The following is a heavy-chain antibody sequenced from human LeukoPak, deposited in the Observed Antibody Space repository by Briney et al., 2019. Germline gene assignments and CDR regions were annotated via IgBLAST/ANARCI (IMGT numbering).Heavy chain of an antibody. CDR1: GFTFSTYG. Sequence: GGSLRLSCAASGFTFSTYGMHWVRQAPGKGLEWVASIKEDGSEKKYGDSVRGRFTISRDNAKNSLSLQMNSLRAEDTAVYYCARSTNRAYDYWGQGILVTVSS. CDR2: IKEDGSEK. CDR3: ARSTNRAYDY. D-gene: IGHD5-12*01. J-gene: IGHJ4*02. V-gene: IGHV3-7*01.